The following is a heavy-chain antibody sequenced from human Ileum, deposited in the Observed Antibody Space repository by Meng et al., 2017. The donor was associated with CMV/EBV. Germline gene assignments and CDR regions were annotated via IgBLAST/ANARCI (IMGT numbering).Heavy chain of an antibody. V-gene: IGHV3-74*01. CDR3: ARETSVGFDY. CDR2: IVSGGGDP. D-gene: IGHD4-11*01. CDR1: GFTFSSYW. J-gene: IGHJ4*02. Sequence: GESLKISCAASGFTFSSYWMHWVRQAPGKGLVWVSRIVSGGGDPRYADSMEGRFTISRDNAKNILYLQINSLRAEDTAMYYCARETSVGFDYWGQGTLVTVSS.